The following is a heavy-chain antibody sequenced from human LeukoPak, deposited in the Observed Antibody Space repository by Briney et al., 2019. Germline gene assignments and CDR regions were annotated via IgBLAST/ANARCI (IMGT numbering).Heavy chain of an antibody. Sequence: PSETLSLTCTVSGGSIDIYYWNWIRQPPGKGLEWLGYIYYSGSTNYNPSLKSRVTISVDTSKNQFSLKLRSVTAADTAVYYCARAVLAAAFDPWGQGTLVTVSS. V-gene: IGHV4-59*01. D-gene: IGHD6-13*01. CDR2: IYYSGST. CDR1: GGSIDIYY. CDR3: ARAVLAAAFDP. J-gene: IGHJ5*02.